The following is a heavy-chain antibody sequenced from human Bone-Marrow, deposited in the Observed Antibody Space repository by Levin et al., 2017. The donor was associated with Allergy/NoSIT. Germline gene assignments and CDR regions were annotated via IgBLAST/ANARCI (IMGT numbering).Heavy chain of an antibody. J-gene: IGHJ4*02. D-gene: IGHD3-9*01. CDR1: GFSLGGFD. CDR3: ARDLSHSTDWPYFDQ. CDR2: ISFDGKKK. V-gene: IGHV3-30*03. Sequence: GESLKISCKTSGFSLGGFDMHWVRQAPGKGLEWVSDISFDGKKKNYLSSVKGRFPLSRDNSGNPLYLQTDRLRPEDTALYFGARDLSHSTDWPYFDQWGQGTLVTVSS.